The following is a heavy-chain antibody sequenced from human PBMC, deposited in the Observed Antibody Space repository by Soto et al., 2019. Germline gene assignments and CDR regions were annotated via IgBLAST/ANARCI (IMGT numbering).Heavy chain of an antibody. D-gene: IGHD6-19*01. Sequence: GASVKVSCKASGYTFTSYDINWVRQATGQGLEWMGWMNPNSGNTGYARKFQGRVTMTRNTSISTAYMELSSLRSEDTAVYYCARVKRVGSGSSPWGQGTLVTVSS. V-gene: IGHV1-8*01. J-gene: IGHJ5*02. CDR2: MNPNSGNT. CDR3: ARVKRVGSGSSP. CDR1: GYTFTSYD.